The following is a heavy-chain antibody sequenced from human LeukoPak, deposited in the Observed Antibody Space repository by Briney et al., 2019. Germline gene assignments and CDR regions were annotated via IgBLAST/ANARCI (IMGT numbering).Heavy chain of an antibody. CDR1: GGTFSSYA. D-gene: IGHD6-19*01. V-gene: IGHV1-69*13. CDR3: ARDPTYSSGWYFDY. J-gene: IGHJ4*02. Sequence: GASVKVPCKASGGTFSSYAISWVRQAPGQGLEWMGGIIPIFGTANYAQKFQGRVTITADESTSTAYMELSSLRSEDTAVYYCARDPTYSSGWYFDYWGQGTLVTVSS. CDR2: IIPIFGTA.